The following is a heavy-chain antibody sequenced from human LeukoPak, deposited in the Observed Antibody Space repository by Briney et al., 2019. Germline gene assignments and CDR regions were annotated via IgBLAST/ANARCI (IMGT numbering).Heavy chain of an antibody. CDR3: ARDRDFVWLAHYFDY. CDR2: IKQDGSEK. D-gene: IGHD3-9*01. CDR1: GFTFSSYW. V-gene: IGHV3-7*01. Sequence: GGSLRLSCAASGFTFSSYWMSWVRQAPGKGLEWVANIKQDGSEKYYVDSVKGRFTISRDNAKNSLYLQMNSLRAEDTAVYYCARDRDFVWLAHYFDYWGQGTLVTVSS. J-gene: IGHJ4*02.